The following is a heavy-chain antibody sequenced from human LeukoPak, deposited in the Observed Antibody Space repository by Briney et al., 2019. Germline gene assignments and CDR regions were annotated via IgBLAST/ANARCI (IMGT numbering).Heavy chain of an antibody. J-gene: IGHJ4*02. CDR2: IKQDGSEK. V-gene: IGHV3-7*01. D-gene: IGHD3-10*01. CDR3: ARANYYGSGSYGFDY. CDR1: GFTFSSYW. Sequence: GGSLRLSCAASGFTFSSYWMSWVRQAPGKGLEWVANIKQDGSEKYYVDSVKGRFTISRDNAKNSLYLQMNSLRAEDTAVYYCARANYYGSGSYGFDYWGQGTLVTVSS.